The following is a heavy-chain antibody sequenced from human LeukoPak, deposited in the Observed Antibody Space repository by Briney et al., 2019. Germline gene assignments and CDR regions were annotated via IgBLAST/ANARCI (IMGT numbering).Heavy chain of an antibody. J-gene: IGHJ4*02. D-gene: IGHD4-11*01. CDR3: ASSDYSTNFDY. V-gene: IGHV4-61*02. Sequence: SQTLSLTCTVSGGSISSGSYYWSWIRQPAGKGLEWIGRIYTSGSTNYNPSLKSRVTISVDTSKNQFSLKLSSVTAADTAVYYCASSDYSTNFDYWGQGTLVTVSS. CDR2: IYTSGST. CDR1: GGSISSGSYY.